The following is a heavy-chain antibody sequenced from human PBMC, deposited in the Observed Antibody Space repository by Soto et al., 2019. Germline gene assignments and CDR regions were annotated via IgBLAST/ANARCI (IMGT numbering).Heavy chain of an antibody. V-gene: IGHV4-59*01. Sequence: PSETLSPTCTVSGGSINTYYWSRIRRPPGKGLEWIGCVYYTGSTNYNPSLRSRVTISVDTSKNQFSLKLNSVTAADTAVYYCVRGGYFNNWFDPWGKGTLVTVSS. CDR3: VRGGYFNNWFDP. CDR2: VYYTGST. CDR1: GGSINTYY. D-gene: IGHD2-2*03. J-gene: IGHJ5*02.